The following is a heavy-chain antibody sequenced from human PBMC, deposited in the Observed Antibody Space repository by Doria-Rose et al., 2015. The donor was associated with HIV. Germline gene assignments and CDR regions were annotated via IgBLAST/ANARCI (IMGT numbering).Heavy chain of an antibody. V-gene: IGHV2-26*01. D-gene: IGHD6-13*01. J-gene: IGHJ4*02. CDR3: ARIKSSRWYHKYYFDF. Sequence: SGPVLVKPTETLTLTCTVSGVSLSSPGMGVSWIRQPPGKVLEWLANIFSDDERSYNTSLKSRLTISRGTSKRQVVLTMTDMDPVDTATYYCARIKSSRWYHKYYFDFWGQGTLVTVSA. CDR1: GVSLSSPGMG. CDR2: IFSDDER.